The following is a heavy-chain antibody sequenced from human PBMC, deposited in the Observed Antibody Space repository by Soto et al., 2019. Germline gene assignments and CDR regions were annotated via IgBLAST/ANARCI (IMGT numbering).Heavy chain of an antibody. D-gene: IGHD5-12*01. J-gene: IGHJ6*02. V-gene: IGHV3-23*01. Sequence: GTLRRSGAASVFTFNSYDMSWVREAPGKGLEWVSVISGSGGSTDYADSVKGRFTISRDNSKNTLYLQMNSLRAEDTAVYYCAKGNVDIVATSLYYYYYGMDVWGQGTTVTVSS. CDR3: AKGNVDIVATSLYYYYYGMDV. CDR1: VFTFNSYD. CDR2: ISGSGGST.